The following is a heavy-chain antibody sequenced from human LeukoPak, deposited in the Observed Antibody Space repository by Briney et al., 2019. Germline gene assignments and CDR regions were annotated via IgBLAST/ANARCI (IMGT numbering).Heavy chain of an antibody. CDR1: GFTFSDYY. Sequence: GGSLRLSCAASGFTFSDYYMSWIRQAPGKGLEWVSYISSSGSTIYYADSVKGRFTISRDNDKNSLYLQMNSLRAEDTAVYYCARDLVGGILTGYENWFDPWGQGTLVTVSS. CDR3: ARDLVGGILTGYENWFDP. J-gene: IGHJ5*02. D-gene: IGHD3-9*01. V-gene: IGHV3-11*01. CDR2: ISSSGSTI.